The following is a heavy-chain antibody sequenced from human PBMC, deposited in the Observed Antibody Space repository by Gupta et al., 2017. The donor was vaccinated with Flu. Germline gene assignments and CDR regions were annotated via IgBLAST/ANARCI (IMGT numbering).Heavy chain of an antibody. D-gene: IGHD2-15*01. V-gene: IGHV3-30*18. Sequence: VRQAPGKGLEWVSVLSQDGRHEDYADSVKGRFTISRDSSHYTLYLQMNSLRAEDTAVYYCAKDRAYCSGGSCSHVDYWGQGILVTVSS. CDR2: LSQDGRHE. J-gene: IGHJ4*02. CDR3: AKDRAYCSGGSCSHVDY.